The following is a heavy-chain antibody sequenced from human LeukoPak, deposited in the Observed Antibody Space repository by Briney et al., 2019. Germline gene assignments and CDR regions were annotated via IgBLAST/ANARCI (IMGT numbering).Heavy chain of an antibody. CDR3: AAVGYCSSTSCYGFDY. CDR1: GFTFTSSA. J-gene: IGHJ4*02. D-gene: IGHD2-2*01. CDR2: IVVGSGNT. Sequence: GTSVKVSCKASGFTFTSSAVQWVRQARGQRLERIGWIVVGSGNTNYAQKFQERVTITRDMSTSTAYMELSSLRSEDTAVYYCAAVGYCSSTSCYGFDYWGQGTLVTVSS. V-gene: IGHV1-58*01.